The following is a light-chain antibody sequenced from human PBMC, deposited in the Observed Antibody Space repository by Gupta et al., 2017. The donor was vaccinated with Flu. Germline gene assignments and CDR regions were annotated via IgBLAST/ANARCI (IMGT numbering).Light chain of an antibody. Sequence: PVSLGQPASTSCRSSQSLVYSDGDTYLDWLHQRPGQSPRRLIYKVSNRDSGVPDRFSGSGSDTDFTLKSSQVEAEDVGVYYCMQNKRLHTFGQGTKMEIK. CDR3: MQNKRLHT. J-gene: IGKJ2*01. CDR1: QSLVYSDGDTY. CDR2: KVS. V-gene: IGKV2-30*01.